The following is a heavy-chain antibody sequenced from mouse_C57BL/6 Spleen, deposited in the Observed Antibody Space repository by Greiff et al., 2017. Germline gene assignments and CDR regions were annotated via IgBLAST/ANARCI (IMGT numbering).Heavy chain of an antibody. CDR1: GYSITSGYD. CDR3: ARDDDGYYFAY. D-gene: IGHD2-3*01. J-gene: IGHJ3*01. Sequence: EVKVEESGPGMVKPSQSLSLTCTVTGYSITSGYDWHWIRHFPGNKLEWMGYISYSGSTNYNPSLKSRISITHDTSKNHFFLKLNSVTTEDTATYYCARDDDGYYFAYWGQGTLVTVSA. V-gene: IGHV3-1*01. CDR2: ISYSGST.